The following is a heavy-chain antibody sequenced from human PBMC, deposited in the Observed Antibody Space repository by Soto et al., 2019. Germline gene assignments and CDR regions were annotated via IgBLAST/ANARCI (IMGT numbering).Heavy chain of an antibody. CDR2: IYYSGTA. J-gene: IGHJ4*02. V-gene: IGHV4-31*03. CDR1: GGSISRGDYY. CDR3: ARAHCSGGSCYFFDS. D-gene: IGHD2-15*01. Sequence: QVQLQESGPGLVKPSQTLSLTCTVSGGSISRGDYYWTWIRQHPGKGLEWIGYIYYSGTAYYNPFLKSRVTISVDTSKNQFSLNLNSVTAADTAVYYCARAHCSGGSCYFFDSWGQGILVTVSS.